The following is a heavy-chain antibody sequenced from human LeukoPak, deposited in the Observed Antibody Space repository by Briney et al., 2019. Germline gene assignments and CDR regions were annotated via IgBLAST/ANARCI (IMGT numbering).Heavy chain of an antibody. CDR2: IYYGGST. Sequence: SETLPLTCTVFGGSISSSSYYWGWIRQPPGKGLEWIGIIYYGGSTYYNPSLNGRVTISVDTSKNQFSLKLSSVTAADTAVYYCARRAYSYGLFDYWGQGTLVTVSS. D-gene: IGHD5-18*01. V-gene: IGHV4-39*01. CDR1: GGSISSSSYY. CDR3: ARRAYSYGLFDY. J-gene: IGHJ4*02.